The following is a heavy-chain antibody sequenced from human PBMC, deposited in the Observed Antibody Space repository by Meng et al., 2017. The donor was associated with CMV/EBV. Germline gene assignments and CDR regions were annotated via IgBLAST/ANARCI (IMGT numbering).Heavy chain of an antibody. CDR2: IIPIFGTA. V-gene: IGHV1-69*05. J-gene: IGHJ6*02. Sequence: SVKVSCKASGGTFSSSAISWVRQAPGQGLEWMGGIIPIFGTANYAQKFQGRVTITTDESTSTAYMELSSLRSEDTAVYYCASRLQPYYGMDVWGQGTTVTVSS. CDR1: GGTFSSSA. CDR3: ASRLQPYYGMDV. D-gene: IGHD5-24*01.